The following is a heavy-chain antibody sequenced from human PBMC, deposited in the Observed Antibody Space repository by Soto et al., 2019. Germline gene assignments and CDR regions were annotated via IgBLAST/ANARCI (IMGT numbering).Heavy chain of an antibody. V-gene: IGHV3-53*01. CDR3: ARGRGSVSYAEYFQH. J-gene: IGHJ1*01. Sequence: GGSLRLSCAASGFTVSSNYMSWVRQAPGKGLEWVSVIYSGGRTYYADSVKGRFTISRNNSKNTLYLQMNSLRAEDTAVYYCARGRGSVSYAEYFQHWGQGTLVTVSS. D-gene: IGHD3-10*01. CDR2: IYSGGRT. CDR1: GFTVSSNY.